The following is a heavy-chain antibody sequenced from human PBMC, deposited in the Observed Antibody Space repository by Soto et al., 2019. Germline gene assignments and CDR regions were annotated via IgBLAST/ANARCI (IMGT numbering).Heavy chain of an antibody. J-gene: IGHJ5*02. Sequence: EVQLWESGGGLVQPGGSLRLSCAASGFTFSSYAMSWVRQAPGKGLEWVSGISGSGDSTYYADSVKGRFTISRDNSKNTLSLQMNSLRAEDTAVYYCAMGYNYAPFDPWGQGTLVTVSS. CDR3: AMGYNYAPFDP. CDR2: ISGSGDST. CDR1: GFTFSSYA. D-gene: IGHD5-18*01. V-gene: IGHV3-23*01.